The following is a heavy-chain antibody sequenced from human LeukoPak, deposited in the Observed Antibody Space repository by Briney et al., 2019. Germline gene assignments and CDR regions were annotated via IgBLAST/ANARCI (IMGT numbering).Heavy chain of an antibody. V-gene: IGHV3-11*01. Sequence: GGSLRLSCAASGFTSSDYYMSWIRQAPGKGLEWVSYISSSGSTIYYADSVKGRFTISRDNAKNSLYLQMNSLRAEDTAVYYCAKWEVVPADTNYFDPWGQGTLVTVSS. D-gene: IGHD2-2*01. CDR1: GFTSSDYY. J-gene: IGHJ5*02. CDR2: ISSSGSTI. CDR3: AKWEVVPADTNYFDP.